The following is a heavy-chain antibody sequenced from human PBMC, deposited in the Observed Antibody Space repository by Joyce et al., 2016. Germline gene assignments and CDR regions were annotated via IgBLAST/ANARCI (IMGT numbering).Heavy chain of an antibody. Sequence: EVQLVESGGGLIQPGGSLRLSCAASGFTVSNNYMTWVRQAPGKGLGWVSFIYSGCDTYYADSVKGRFTISRDKNTLYLQMNSLRVEDTAVYYCARVPGFHWGQGTLVTVSS. CDR2: IYSGCDT. CDR1: GFTVSNNY. CDR3: ARVPGFH. V-gene: IGHV3-53*01. J-gene: IGHJ4*02.